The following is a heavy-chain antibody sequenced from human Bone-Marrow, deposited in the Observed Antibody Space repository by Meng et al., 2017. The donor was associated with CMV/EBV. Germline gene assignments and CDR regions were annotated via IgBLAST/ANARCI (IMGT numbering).Heavy chain of an antibody. D-gene: IGHD1-14*01. CDR2: IKEDGSEK. CDR1: GFTFSSYS. CDR3: AWGSGLGS. V-gene: IGHV3-7*04. Sequence: GESLKISCAASGFTFSSYSMNWVRQAPGKGLEWVANIKEDGSEKYYVDSVKGRFTISRDNAKNPLYLQMNSLGVEDTAVYDCAWGSGLGSWGQGTLVTVSS. J-gene: IGHJ4*02.